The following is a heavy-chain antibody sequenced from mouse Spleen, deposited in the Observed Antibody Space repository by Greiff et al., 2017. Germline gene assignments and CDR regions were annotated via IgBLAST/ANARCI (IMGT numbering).Heavy chain of an antibody. Sequence: VQLQESGAELAKPGASVKMSCKASGYTFTSYWMHWVKQRPGQGLEWIGYINPSTGYTEYNQKFKDKATLTADKSSSTAYMQLSSLTSEDSAVYYCARWAGDFDYWGQGTTLTVSS. CDR1: GYTFTSYW. CDR2: INPSTGYT. D-gene: IGHD3-3*01. CDR3: ARWAGDFDY. J-gene: IGHJ2*01. V-gene: IGHV1-7*01.